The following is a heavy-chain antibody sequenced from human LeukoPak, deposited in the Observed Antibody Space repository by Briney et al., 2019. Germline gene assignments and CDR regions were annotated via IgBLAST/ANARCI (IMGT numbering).Heavy chain of an antibody. D-gene: IGHD3-3*01. CDR3: ARVKRFWSGYNHYYGMDV. V-gene: IGHV1-8*01. J-gene: IGHJ6*02. CDR1: GYTSTSYD. CDR2: MNPNSGNT. Sequence: VSVKVSCKASGYTSTSYDINWVRQATGQGLEWMGWMNPNSGNTGYAQKFQGRVTMTRNTSISTAYTELSSLRSEDTAVYYCARVKRFWSGYNHYYGMDVWGQGTTVTVSS.